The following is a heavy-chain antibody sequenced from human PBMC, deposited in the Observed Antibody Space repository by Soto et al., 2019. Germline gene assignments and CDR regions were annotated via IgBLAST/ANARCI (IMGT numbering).Heavy chain of an antibody. V-gene: IGHV1-3*01. CDR3: ARDRELEYYFDY. CDR1: GYTFTSYA. CDR2: INAGNGNT. J-gene: IGHJ4*02. Sequence: ASVKVSCKASGYTFTSYAMHWVRQAPGQRLEWMGWINAGNGNTKYSQKFQGRVTITRDTSASTAYMELSSLRSEDTAVYYCARDRELEYYFDYWGQGTLVTVSS. D-gene: IGHD1-26*01.